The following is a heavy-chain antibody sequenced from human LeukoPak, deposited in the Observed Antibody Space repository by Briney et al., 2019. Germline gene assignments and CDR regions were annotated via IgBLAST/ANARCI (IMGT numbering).Heavy chain of an antibody. Sequence: PSETLSLTCTVSGGSISSSSYYWGWIRQPPGKGLEWIGSIYYSGSTYYNPSLKSRVTISVDTSKNQFSLKLSSVTAADTAVYYCARVQVYDSSGPAFDYWGQGTLVTVSS. V-gene: IGHV4-39*07. CDR1: GGSISSSSYY. CDR3: ARVQVYDSSGPAFDY. D-gene: IGHD3-22*01. J-gene: IGHJ4*02. CDR2: IYYSGST.